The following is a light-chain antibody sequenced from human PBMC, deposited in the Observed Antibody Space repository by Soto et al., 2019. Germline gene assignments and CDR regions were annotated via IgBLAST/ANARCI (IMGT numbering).Light chain of an antibody. V-gene: IGKV1-5*01. Sequence: DIQMTQSPATLSASVGDRVTITCRASQSISSWLAWYQQKPGKAPKLLIYDASSLESGVPSRISGSGSGTEFTLTISSLQPDDFPTCFSQQYNSYPQTFGQGTKVEIK. CDR1: QSISSW. CDR2: DAS. CDR3: QQYNSYPQT. J-gene: IGKJ1*01.